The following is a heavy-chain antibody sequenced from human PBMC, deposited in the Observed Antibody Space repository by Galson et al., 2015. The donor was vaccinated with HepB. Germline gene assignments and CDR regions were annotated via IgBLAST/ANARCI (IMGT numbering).Heavy chain of an antibody. CDR2: ISSSSRTI. V-gene: IGHV3-48*02. Sequence: SLRLSCAASGFTFSSYSMNWVRQAPGKGLEWVSYISSSSRTIYYADFVKGRFTISRDNAKNSLYLQINSLRDEDTAVYYCARWRGYCSSTSCQYYYYMDVWGKGTTVTVSS. CDR3: ARWRGYCSSTSCQYYYYMDV. D-gene: IGHD2-2*01. J-gene: IGHJ6*03. CDR1: GFTFSSYS.